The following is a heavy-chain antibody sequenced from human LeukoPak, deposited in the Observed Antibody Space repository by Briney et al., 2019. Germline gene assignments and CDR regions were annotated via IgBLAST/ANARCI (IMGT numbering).Heavy chain of an antibody. Sequence: KAGESLKISCKGSGYSFTSYWIGWMRQMPGKGLEWMGIIYPGDSDTRYSPSFQGQVTMSADKFINTAYLQWSSLKVSDTAIYYCARDPRRRSGSYGGDFDYWGQGTQVTVSS. D-gene: IGHD1-26*01. CDR3: ARDPRRRSGSYGGDFDY. J-gene: IGHJ4*02. CDR2: IYPGDSDT. V-gene: IGHV5-51*01. CDR1: GYSFTSYW.